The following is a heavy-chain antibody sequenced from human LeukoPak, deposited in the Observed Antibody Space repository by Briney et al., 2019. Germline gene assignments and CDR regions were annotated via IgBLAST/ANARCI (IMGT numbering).Heavy chain of an antibody. Sequence: ASVKVSCKASGYTFTSYDINWVRQATGQGLEWMGWMNPNCGNKGYAQKFQGRVTMTRNTSISTAYMELSSLRSEDTAVYYCARGPNYDFWSGYAIDYWGQGTLVTVSS. CDR1: GYTFTSYD. CDR3: ARGPNYDFWSGYAIDY. J-gene: IGHJ4*02. CDR2: MNPNCGNK. V-gene: IGHV1-8*01. D-gene: IGHD3-3*01.